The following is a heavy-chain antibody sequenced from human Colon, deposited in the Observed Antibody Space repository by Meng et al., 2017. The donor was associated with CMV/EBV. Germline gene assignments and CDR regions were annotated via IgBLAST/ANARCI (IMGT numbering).Heavy chain of an antibody. CDR1: GFTFSSYS. D-gene: IGHD3-22*01. CDR2: ISSSSSYI. Sequence: GESLKISCAASGFTFSSYSMNWVRQAPGKGLEWVSSISSSSSYIYYADSVKGRFTISRDNSKNMLYVQMNSLRAEDTAVYYCARDHEFGTYYYDSSSYGLDYWGQGTLVTVSS. CDR3: ARDHEFGTYYYDSSSYGLDY. J-gene: IGHJ4*02. V-gene: IGHV3-21*04.